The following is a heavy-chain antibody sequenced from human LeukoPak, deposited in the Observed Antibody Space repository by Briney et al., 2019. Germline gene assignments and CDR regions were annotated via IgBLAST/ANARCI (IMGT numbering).Heavy chain of an antibody. CDR1: GDAITGSSYY. V-gene: IGHV4-39*01. CDR2: MYYSGST. Sequence: SETLSLTCTVSGDAITGSSYYWGWIRQPPGKGLEWIGSMYYSGSTFSNPSLRSRVNMSADTSKNQFSLKLSSVTAAYSDVYSCARQYYDRTGYYYFDNWSQGTQVTVSS. J-gene: IGHJ4*02. CDR3: ARQYYDRTGYYYFDN. D-gene: IGHD3-22*01.